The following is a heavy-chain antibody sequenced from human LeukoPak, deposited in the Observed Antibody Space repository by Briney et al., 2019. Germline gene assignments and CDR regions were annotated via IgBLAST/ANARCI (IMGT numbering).Heavy chain of an antibody. Sequence: SETLSLTCAVSGYSISSGYYWGWVRQPPGKGLEWIGSIYHSGSTYYNPSLKSRVTISVDTSKNQFSLKLSSVTAADTAVYYCARLPPTRYGDYGYYFDYWGQGTPVTVSS. CDR3: ARLPPTRYGDYGYYFDY. CDR2: IYHSGST. V-gene: IGHV4-38-2*01. J-gene: IGHJ4*02. CDR1: GYSISSGYY. D-gene: IGHD4-17*01.